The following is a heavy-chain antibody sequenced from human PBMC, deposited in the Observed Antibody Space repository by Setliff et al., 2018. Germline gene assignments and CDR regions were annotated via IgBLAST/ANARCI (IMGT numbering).Heavy chain of an antibody. CDR1: GFTFSSYW. CDR3: AKSPVAYCSGAVCYPFDY. Sequence: GGSLRLSCAASGFTFSSYWMHWVRQAPGKGLVWVSRLNEDGSTTTYADSVKGRFTISGDNSKNTLYLQMNSLRAEDTAVYFCAKSPVAYCSGAVCYPFDYWGQGTLVTVSS. J-gene: IGHJ4*02. D-gene: IGHD2-8*02. V-gene: IGHV3-74*03. CDR2: LNEDGSTT.